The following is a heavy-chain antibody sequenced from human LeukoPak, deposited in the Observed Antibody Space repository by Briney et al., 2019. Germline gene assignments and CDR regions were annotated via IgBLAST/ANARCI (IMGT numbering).Heavy chain of an antibody. CDR1: GGSISGYY. CDR3: ARFTYTTRPSDV. Sequence: SETLSLTCSVSGGSISGYYWSWIRQPPGQTLVWIGYIYSSGSTNYNPSLQSRVTMSVDTSMNQFSLRLSSVTAADTAVYYCARFTYTTRPSDVWGKGTTVTVSS. J-gene: IGHJ6*04. V-gene: IGHV4-4*09. CDR2: IYSSGST. D-gene: IGHD3-16*01.